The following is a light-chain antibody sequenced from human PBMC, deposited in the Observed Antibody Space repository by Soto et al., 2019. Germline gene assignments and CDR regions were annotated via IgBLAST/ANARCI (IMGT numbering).Light chain of an antibody. V-gene: IGLV2-14*01. CDR3: SSYTSSLWV. J-gene: IGLJ3*02. CDR2: EVS. CDR1: SSDVGGYNY. Sequence: QSALTQPASVSGSPGQSITISCTGTSSDVGGYNYVSWYQQHPGKAPKLMIYEVSNRPSGVSNRFSASKSGNTASLIISGLQAEDEADYYCSSYTSSLWVFGGGTKVTVL.